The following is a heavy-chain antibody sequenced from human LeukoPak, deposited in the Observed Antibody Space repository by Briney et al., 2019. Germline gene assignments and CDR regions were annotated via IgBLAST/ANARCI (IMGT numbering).Heavy chain of an antibody. V-gene: IGHV5-51*01. CDR2: NYPGDSDT. J-gene: IGHJ4*02. D-gene: IGHD3-22*01. CDR3: ARRGRPTYYYDSSGYYLDY. CDR1: GYSFTSYW. Sequence: GESLKISCKGSGYSFTSYWIGWVRQMPGKGLEWMGINYPGDSDTRYSPPFQRQATTSADTSISTAYLQWSSLKASDTAMYYGARRGRPTYYYDSSGYYLDYWGQGTLVTVSS.